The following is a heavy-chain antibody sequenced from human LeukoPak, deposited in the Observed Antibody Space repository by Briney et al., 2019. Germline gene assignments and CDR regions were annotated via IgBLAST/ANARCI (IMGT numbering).Heavy chain of an antibody. J-gene: IGHJ4*02. Sequence: PGGSLRLSCAASGFTFSDYYMSWIRQAPGKGLEWVSYISSSGSTIYYADSVKGRFTISRDNAKNSLYLQMNSLRAEDTAVYYCAPLPMIVGSLPVDYWGQGTLVTVSS. V-gene: IGHV3-11*01. D-gene: IGHD3-22*01. CDR1: GFTFSDYY. CDR3: APLPMIVGSLPVDY. CDR2: ISSSGSTI.